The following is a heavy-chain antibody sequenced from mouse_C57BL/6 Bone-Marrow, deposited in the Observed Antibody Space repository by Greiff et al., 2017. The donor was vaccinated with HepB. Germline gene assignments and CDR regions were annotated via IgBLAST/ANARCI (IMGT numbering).Heavy chain of an antibody. D-gene: IGHD2-3*01. CDR2: ISNLAYSN. J-gene: IGHJ3*01. CDR3: ASHDDGYGGFAY. V-gene: IGHV5-15*01. CDR1: GFTFSDYG. Sequence: EVKLMESGGGLVQPGGSLKLSCAASGFTFSDYGMAWVRQAPRKGPEWVAFISNLAYSNYYADTVTGRFTISRENAKNTLYLEMSILRSEDTAMYYCASHDDGYGGFAYWGQGTLVTVSA.